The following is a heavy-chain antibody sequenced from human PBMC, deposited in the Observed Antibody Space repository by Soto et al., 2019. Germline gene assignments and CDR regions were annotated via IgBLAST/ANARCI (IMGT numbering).Heavy chain of an antibody. CDR2: IIPILGIA. CDR3: ARDERGGYYDSGGYHGAPNWYFDL. Sequence: EASVKVSCKASGGTFSSYTISWVRQAPGQGLEWMGRIIPILGIANYAQKFQGRVTITADKSTSTAYMELSSLRSEDTAVYYCARDERGGYYDSGGYHGAPNWYFDLWGRGTLVTVSS. D-gene: IGHD3-22*01. CDR1: GGTFSSYT. V-gene: IGHV1-69*04. J-gene: IGHJ2*01.